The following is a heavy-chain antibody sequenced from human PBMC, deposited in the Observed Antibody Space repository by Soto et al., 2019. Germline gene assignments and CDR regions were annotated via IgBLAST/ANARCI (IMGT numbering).Heavy chain of an antibody. Sequence: ASVKVSCKASGGTFSSYAISWVRQAPGQGLEWMGGIIPIFGTANYAQKFQGRVTITADESTSTAYMELSSLRSEDTAVYYCARDTDSTHYGMDVWGQGTTVTVSS. CDR1: GGTFSSYA. CDR3: ARDTDSTHYGMDV. D-gene: IGHD3-22*01. V-gene: IGHV1-69*13. CDR2: IIPIFGTA. J-gene: IGHJ6*02.